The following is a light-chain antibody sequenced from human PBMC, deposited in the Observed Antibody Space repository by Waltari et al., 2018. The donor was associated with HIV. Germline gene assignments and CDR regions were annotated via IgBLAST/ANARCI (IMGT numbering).Light chain of an antibody. CDR2: DVS. CDR3: CSYAGSYTR. CDR1: SSDVGGYNY. V-gene: IGLV2-11*01. J-gene: IGLJ2*01. Sequence: QSALTQPRSVSGSPGQSVTFSCTGTSSDVGGYNYVSWYQQHPVKAPKLMIYDVSKRPSGVPDRFPGSKSGNTASLTIAGLQAEDEADYYCCSYAGSYTRFGGGTKLTVL.